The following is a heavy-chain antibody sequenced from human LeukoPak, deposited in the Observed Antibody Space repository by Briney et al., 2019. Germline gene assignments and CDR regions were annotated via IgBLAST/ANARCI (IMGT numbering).Heavy chain of an antibody. V-gene: IGHV3-21*01. Sequence: GGSLRLSCAASGFTFSSYSMNWVRQAPGKGLEWVSSISSSSSYIYYADSVEGRFTISRDNAKNSLYLQMNSLRAEDTAVYYCARDSDIVVVPAAHYGMDVWGQGTTVTVSS. CDR1: GFTFSSYS. CDR2: ISSSSSYI. D-gene: IGHD2-2*01. CDR3: ARDSDIVVVPAAHYGMDV. J-gene: IGHJ6*02.